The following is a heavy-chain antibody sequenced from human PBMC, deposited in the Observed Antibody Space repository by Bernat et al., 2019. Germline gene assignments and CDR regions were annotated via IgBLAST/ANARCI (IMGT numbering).Heavy chain of an antibody. CDR3: AKILWFGDALDV. CDR1: GFTFSSYG. Sequence: QVQLVESGGGVVQPGRSLRLSCAASGFTFSSYGMHWVRQAPGKGLEWVAVISYDGSNKYYADSVKGRFTISRDNSKNTLYLQMNSLRAEDTAVYYCAKILWFGDALDVWGQGTTVIVSS. D-gene: IGHD3-10*01. J-gene: IGHJ6*02. CDR2: ISYDGSNK. V-gene: IGHV3-30*18.